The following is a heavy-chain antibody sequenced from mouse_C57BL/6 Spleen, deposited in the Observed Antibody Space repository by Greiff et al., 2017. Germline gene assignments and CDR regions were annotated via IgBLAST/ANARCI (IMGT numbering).Heavy chain of an antibody. CDR2: IYPGNSDT. J-gene: IGHJ1*03. Sequence: EVQLQQSGTVLARPGASVKMSCKTSGYTFTSYWMHWVKQRPGQGLEWIGAIYPGNSDTSYNQKIKGKAKLTAVTSASTAYMELSSLTNDDSAVYYCTRRDDYDRYFDVWGTGTTVTVSS. D-gene: IGHD2-4*01. V-gene: IGHV1-5*01. CDR3: TRRDDYDRYFDV. CDR1: GYTFTSYW.